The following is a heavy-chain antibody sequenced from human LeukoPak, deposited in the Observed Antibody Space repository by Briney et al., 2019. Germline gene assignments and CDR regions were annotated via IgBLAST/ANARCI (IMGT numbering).Heavy chain of an antibody. J-gene: IGHJ6*03. CDR3: ARVYSSSWYYYYYMDV. V-gene: IGHV3-74*01. CDR2: INSDGSST. CDR1: GFTFSSYS. Sequence: GGSLRLSCAASGFTFSSYSMNWVRQAPGKGLVWVSRINSDGSSTSYADSVKGRFTISRDNAKNTLYLQMNSLRAEDTAVYYCARVYSSSWYYYYYMDVWGKGTTVTISS. D-gene: IGHD6-13*01.